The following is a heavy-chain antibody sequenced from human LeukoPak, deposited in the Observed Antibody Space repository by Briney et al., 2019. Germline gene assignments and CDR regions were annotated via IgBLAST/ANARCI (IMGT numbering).Heavy chain of an antibody. J-gene: IGHJ4*02. CDR1: GFTVSSNY. D-gene: IGHD3-10*01. V-gene: IGHV3-53*01. CDR3: ARVQGRTMVREYYFDY. CDR2: IYSGGST. Sequence: GGSLRLSCAASGFTVSSNYMSWVRQAPGKGLEWVSVIYSGGSTYYADSVKGRFTISRDNSKNTLYLQMNSLRAEDTAVYYCARVQGRTMVREYYFDYWGQGTLVTVSS.